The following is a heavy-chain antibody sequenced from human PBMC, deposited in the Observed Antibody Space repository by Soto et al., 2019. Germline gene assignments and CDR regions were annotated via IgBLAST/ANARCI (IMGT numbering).Heavy chain of an antibody. Sequence: QVVQAGAEVKKPGSSVKVSCKASGGTFNRQAFSWVRQAPGQGLEWMGGFIPIFGTTDYSQKFQGRVTITADEANSTAYMELSSLTSDDTAVYYCAIVDSSMFDGGEWFDPWCQGTLVTVSS. V-gene: IGHV1-69*12. CDR3: AIVDSSMFDGGEWFDP. J-gene: IGHJ5*02. CDR2: FIPIFGTT. CDR1: GGTFNRQA. D-gene: IGHD3-10*02.